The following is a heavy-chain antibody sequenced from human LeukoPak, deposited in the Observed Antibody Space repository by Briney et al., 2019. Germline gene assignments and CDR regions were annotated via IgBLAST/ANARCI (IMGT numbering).Heavy chain of an antibody. CDR3: ARDPYYYDRSGGFDP. V-gene: IGHV4-59*12. CDR1: GGSISSYY. CDR2: IHYSGST. Sequence: PSETLSLTCTVSGGSISSYYWSWIRQHPGKGLEWIGYIHYSGSTYYNPSLKSRVTISVDTSKNQFSLKLSSVTAADTAVYFCARDPYYYDRSGGFDPWGQGTLVTVSS. J-gene: IGHJ5*02. D-gene: IGHD3-22*01.